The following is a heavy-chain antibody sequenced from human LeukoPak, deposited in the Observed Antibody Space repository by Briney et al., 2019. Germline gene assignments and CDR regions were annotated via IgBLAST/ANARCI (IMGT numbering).Heavy chain of an antibody. CDR3: ARGYGSTTLPYYMDV. D-gene: IGHD1-1*01. J-gene: IGHJ6*03. V-gene: IGHV4-4*07. Sequence: PSETLSHTCTVSGGSISTYYWSWIRQPAGKGLEWIGRIYTSGGTNYNPSLKSRVTMSVDTSKNQFSLKLTSVTAADTAVYYCARGYGSTTLPYYMDVWGKGTTVTVSS. CDR1: GGSISTYY. CDR2: IYTSGGT.